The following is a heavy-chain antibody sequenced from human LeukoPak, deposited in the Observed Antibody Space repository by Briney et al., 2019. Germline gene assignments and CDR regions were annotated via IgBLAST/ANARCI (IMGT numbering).Heavy chain of an antibody. V-gene: IGHV4-59*08. J-gene: IGHJ4*02. CDR2: IYYSGST. CDR3: ARTGIAARRPADY. D-gene: IGHD6-6*01. CDR1: GGSISSCY. Sequence: PSETLSLTCTVSGGSISSCYWSWIRQPPGKGLEWIGYIYYSGSTYYNPSLKSRVTISVDTSKNQFSLKLSSVTAADTAVYYCARTGIAARRPADYWGQGTLVTVSS.